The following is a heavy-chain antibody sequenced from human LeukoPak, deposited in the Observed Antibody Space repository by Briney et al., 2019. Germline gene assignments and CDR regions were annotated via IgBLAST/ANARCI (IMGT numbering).Heavy chain of an antibody. CDR3: ARSGRGTYYYFDL. V-gene: IGHV1-18*01. D-gene: IGHD5-12*01. Sequence: ASVKVSCKASTYTFTRYGISWVRQAPGQGLEWMGWISGYNGNANYAQKFLGRVSMTADTATSTAYMELRSLTSDDTAMYYCARSGRGTYYYFDLWGQGTLVTVSS. CDR1: TYTFTRYG. J-gene: IGHJ4*02. CDR2: ISGYNGNA.